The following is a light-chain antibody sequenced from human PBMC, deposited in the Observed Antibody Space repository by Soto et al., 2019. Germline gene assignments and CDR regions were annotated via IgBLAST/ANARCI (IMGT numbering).Light chain of an antibody. CDR2: GVS. J-gene: IGKJ1*01. CDR3: QHYGYPLWT. Sequence: EIVLTQSPGTLSLAPVETATLSFIASQSLTSSYLAWYQQRPGQAPSLLIYGVSSRATGIPDRFSGSGSGTDFTLTITRLEPEDFAVYYCQHYGYPLWTFGQGTKVDIK. CDR1: QSLTSSY. V-gene: IGKV3-20*01.